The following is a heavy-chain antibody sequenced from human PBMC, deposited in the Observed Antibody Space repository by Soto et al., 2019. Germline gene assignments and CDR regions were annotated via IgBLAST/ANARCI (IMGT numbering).Heavy chain of an antibody. D-gene: IGHD5-12*01. CDR3: AREDGYNYDCHSNPHWYFDL. CDR1: GYTFTSYG. V-gene: IGHV1-18*01. Sequence: ASVKVSCKASGYTFTSYGISWVRQAPGQGLEWMGWISAYNGNTNYAQKLQGRVTMTTDTSTSTAYMELRSLRSDDTAVYYCAREDGYNYDCHSNPHWYFDLWGRGTQVNVSS. CDR2: ISAYNGNT. J-gene: IGHJ2*01.